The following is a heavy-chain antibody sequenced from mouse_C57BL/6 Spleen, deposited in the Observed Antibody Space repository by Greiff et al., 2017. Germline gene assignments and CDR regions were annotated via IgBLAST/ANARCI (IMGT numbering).Heavy chain of an antibody. D-gene: IGHD2-3*01. V-gene: IGHV1-69*01. Sequence: VQLQQPGAELVMPGASVKLSCKASGYTFTSYWMHWVKQRPGQGLEWIGEIDPSDSYTNYNQKFKGKSTLTVDKSASTAYMQLSSLTSEDSAVYYWARSPDGYYGAYWGQGTLVTVSA. CDR3: ARSPDGYYGAY. CDR1: GYTFTSYW. J-gene: IGHJ3*01. CDR2: IDPSDSYT.